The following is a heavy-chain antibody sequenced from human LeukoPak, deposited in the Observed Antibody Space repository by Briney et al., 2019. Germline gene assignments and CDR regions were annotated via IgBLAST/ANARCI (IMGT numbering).Heavy chain of an antibody. CDR1: VGSINSGNW. CDR2: IYHNGTP. CDR3: ATAPILRGEGGEHYKYGMDV. Sequence: SETLSLTCAVSVGSINSGNWWSRVRPSPGKGLEWIGEIYHNGTPNYNPSLKSRVTISADTFKNHFSLKMTPVTAADTAVYYCATAPILRGEGGEHYKYGMDVWGQGTTVIVSS. V-gene: IGHV4-4*02. J-gene: IGHJ6*02. D-gene: IGHD2-2*02.